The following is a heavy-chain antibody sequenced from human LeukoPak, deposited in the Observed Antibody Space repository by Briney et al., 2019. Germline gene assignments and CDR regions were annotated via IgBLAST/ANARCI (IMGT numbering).Heavy chain of an antibody. CDR2: ISYDGSNK. CDR3: AKGYYYDNSGESYFDY. J-gene: IGHJ4*02. Sequence: HPGGSLRLSCAASGFTFSSYAMHWVRQAPGKGLEWVAVISYDGSNKYYADSVKGRFTISRDNSKNTLYLHMNSLRAEDTAVYYCAKGYYYDNSGESYFDYWGQGTLVTVSS. V-gene: IGHV3-30*04. CDR1: GFTFSSYA. D-gene: IGHD3-22*01.